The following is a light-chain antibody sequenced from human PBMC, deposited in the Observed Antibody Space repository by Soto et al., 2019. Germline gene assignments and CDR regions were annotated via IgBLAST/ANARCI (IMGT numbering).Light chain of an antibody. V-gene: IGLV1-51*01. Sequence: QSVLTQPPSVSAAPGQKVTISCSGSSSNIGNNYVSWYQQLPGTAPKLLIYDNNKRPSGIPDRFSGSKSGTSATLGITGLQTGDEADYYCGTWDNSRSAVVFGGGTKGTVL. CDR3: GTWDNSRSAVV. CDR1: SSNIGNNY. J-gene: IGLJ2*01. CDR2: DNN.